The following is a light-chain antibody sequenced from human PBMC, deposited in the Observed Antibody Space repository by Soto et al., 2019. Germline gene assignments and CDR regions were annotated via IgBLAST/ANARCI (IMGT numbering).Light chain of an antibody. V-gene: IGKV3-20*01. CDR3: QQLNDYPHT. Sequence: DIVLTQSPGTLSLSPGETATLSCRASLIFSSNYLAWYQQKPGQAPRLLIYGASSRATGIPDRFSGSGSGTDFTLTISSLQPGDFATYYCQQLNDYPHTFGQGTKLEIK. J-gene: IGKJ2*01. CDR1: LIFSSNY. CDR2: GAS.